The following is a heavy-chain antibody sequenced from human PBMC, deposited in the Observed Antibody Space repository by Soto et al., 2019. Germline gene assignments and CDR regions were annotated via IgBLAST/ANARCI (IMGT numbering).Heavy chain of an antibody. CDR2: ISSSSSTI. V-gene: IGHV3-48*02. D-gene: IGHD3-9*01. CDR1: GFTFSSYS. J-gene: IGHJ4*02. CDR3: AKSYYDILTGYYNYFDY. Sequence: LRLSCAASGFTFSSYSMNWVRQAPGKGLEWVSYISSSSSTIYYADSVKGRFTISRDNAKNSLYLQMNSLRDEDTAVYYCAKSYYDILTGYYNYFDYWGQGTLVTVSS.